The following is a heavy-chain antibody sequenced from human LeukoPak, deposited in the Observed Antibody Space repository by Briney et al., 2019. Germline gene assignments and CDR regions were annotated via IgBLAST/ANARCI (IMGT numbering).Heavy chain of an antibody. D-gene: IGHD3-16*01. Sequence: GGSLRLSCVASGFSFSDYSMNWVRQAPGKGPEWVAVISYDGSNKYYADSVKGRFTISRDNAKNSLFLQMNSLRAEDTAVYFCAKSTRAVMAMMDVWGKGTTVTVSS. V-gene: IGHV3-30*18. CDR3: AKSTRAVMAMMDV. J-gene: IGHJ6*04. CDR1: GFSFSDYS. CDR2: ISYDGSNK.